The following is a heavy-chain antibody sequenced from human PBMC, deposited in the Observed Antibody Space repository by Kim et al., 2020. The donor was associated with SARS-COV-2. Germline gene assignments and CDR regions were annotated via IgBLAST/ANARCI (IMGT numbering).Heavy chain of an antibody. V-gene: IGHV3-30*04. CDR2: ISYDGSNK. D-gene: IGHD6-13*01. CDR1: GFTFSSYA. J-gene: IGHJ3*02. CDR3: ADEAAAGTFGALDI. Sequence: GGSLRLSCAASGFTFSSYAMHWVRQAPGKGLEWVAVISYDGSNKYYADSVKGRFTISRDNSKNTLYLQMNSLRAEDTAVYYCADEAAAGTFGALDIWGQG.